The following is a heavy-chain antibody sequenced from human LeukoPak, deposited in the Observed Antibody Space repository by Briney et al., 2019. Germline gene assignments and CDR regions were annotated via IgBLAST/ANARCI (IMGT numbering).Heavy chain of an antibody. V-gene: IGHV3-73*01. J-gene: IGHJ6*03. CDR2: IRSKANSYAT. D-gene: IGHD3-16*01. CDR1: GFTFSGSA. CDR3: TGQKRGDYYYYYMDV. Sequence: GGSLRLSCAASGFTFSGSAMHWVRQASGKGLEWVGRIRSKANSYATAYAASVKGRFTISRDDSKNTAYLQMNSLKTEDTAVYYRTGQKRGDYYYYYMDVWGKGTTVTVSS.